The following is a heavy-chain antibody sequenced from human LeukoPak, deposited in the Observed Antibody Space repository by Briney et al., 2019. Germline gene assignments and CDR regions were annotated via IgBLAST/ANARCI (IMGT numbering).Heavy chain of an antibody. CDR3: AKGSSDSWYSALEY. V-gene: IGHV3-23*01. D-gene: IGHD3-22*01. J-gene: IGHJ4*02. Sequence: PGGSLRLSCAGSGFTFSSYAMTWVRQAPGKGLKWVSGIGASNGNTYHADSVKGRSTISRDNSKGTPFLQMNSLRVEDTAVYYCAKGSSDSWYSALEYWGQGTLVTVSS. CDR1: GFTFSSYA. CDR2: IGASNGNT.